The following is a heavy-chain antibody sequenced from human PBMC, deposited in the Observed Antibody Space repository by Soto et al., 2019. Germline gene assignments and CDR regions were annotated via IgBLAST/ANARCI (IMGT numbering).Heavy chain of an antibody. Sequence: SLKISCAASGFTFSSYSMNWVRQAPGKGLEWVSSISSSSSYIYYADSVKGRFTISRDNAKNSLYLQMNSLRAEDTAVYYCAREFPRYYDFWSGPPRAHNWGDPWGQGTLATVSA. V-gene: IGHV3-21*01. CDR1: GFTFSSYS. CDR2: ISSSSSYI. J-gene: IGHJ5*02. CDR3: AREFPRYYDFWSGPPRAHNWGDP. D-gene: IGHD3-3*01.